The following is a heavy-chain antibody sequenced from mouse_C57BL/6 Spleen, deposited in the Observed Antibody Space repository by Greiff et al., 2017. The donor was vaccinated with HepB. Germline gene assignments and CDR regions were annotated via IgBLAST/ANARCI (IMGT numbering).Heavy chain of an antibody. Sequence: VQLQQSGAELVKPGASVKMSCKASGYTFTSYWITWVKQRPGQGLEWIGGIYPGSGSTNYNEKFKSKATLTVDTSSSTAYMQLSSLTSEDSAVYYCARTSPRHAMDYWGQGTSVTVSS. V-gene: IGHV1-55*01. CDR2: IYPGSGST. CDR3: ARTSPRHAMDY. CDR1: GYTFTSYW. J-gene: IGHJ4*01. D-gene: IGHD2-12*01.